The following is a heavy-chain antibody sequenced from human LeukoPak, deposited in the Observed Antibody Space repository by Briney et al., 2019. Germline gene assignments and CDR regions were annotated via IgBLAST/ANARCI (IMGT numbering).Heavy chain of an antibody. Sequence: SETLSLTCTVSGGSISNYYWSRIRQPPGKGLEWIGYIYYSGSTSYSPSLKSRVTISVDTSKNQFSLKLSSVTAADTAVYYCARLKWFGEITSYYFDYWGQGTLVTVSS. CDR2: IYYSGST. J-gene: IGHJ4*02. D-gene: IGHD3-10*01. CDR1: GGSISNYY. V-gene: IGHV4-59*08. CDR3: ARLKWFGEITSYYFDY.